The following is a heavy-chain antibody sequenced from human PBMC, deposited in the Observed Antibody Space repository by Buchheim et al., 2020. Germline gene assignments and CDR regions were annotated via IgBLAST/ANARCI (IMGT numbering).Heavy chain of an antibody. D-gene: IGHD3-22*01. CDR1: GGSISSGDYY. CDR2: IYYSGST. Sequence: QVQLQESGPGLVKPSQTLSLTCTVSGGSISSGDYYWSWIRQPPGKGLEWIGYIYYSGSTYYNPSLKSRVTISVDTSKNQFSLKLSSLTAADTAVYYCARDERITMIVVGRGRGINDAFDIWGQGT. V-gene: IGHV4-30-4*01. CDR3: ARDERITMIVVGRGRGINDAFDI. J-gene: IGHJ3*02.